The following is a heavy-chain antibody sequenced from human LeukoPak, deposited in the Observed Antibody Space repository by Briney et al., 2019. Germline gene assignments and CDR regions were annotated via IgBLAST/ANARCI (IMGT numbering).Heavy chain of an antibody. V-gene: IGHV7-4-1*02. Sequence: ASVKVSCKASGYTFTDHAINWVRQAPGQGLEYMGWINTNTGNPTYAQAFTGRIVFSLDTSVSTAYLQIRGLKAEDTAVYFCARRSMVQHLDVWGKGTTVIVSS. CDR1: GYTFTDHA. CDR2: INTNTGNP. D-gene: IGHD3-10*01. CDR3: ARRSMVQHLDV. J-gene: IGHJ6*04.